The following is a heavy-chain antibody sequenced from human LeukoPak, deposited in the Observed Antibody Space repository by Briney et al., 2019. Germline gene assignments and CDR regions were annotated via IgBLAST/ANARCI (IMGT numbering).Heavy chain of an antibody. J-gene: IGHJ4*02. CDR1: IGSISNYY. CDR2: ISYSGST. D-gene: IGHD5-18*01. V-gene: IGHV4-59*01. Sequence: SETLSLTCTVSIGSISNYYWSWIRQPPGKGLEWIGYISYSGSTKYNPSLKSRVTISVDTSKNQFSLKLSSVTAADTAMYYCARDSYNYGSGSLDYWGRGTLVTVSS. CDR3: ARDSYNYGSGSLDY.